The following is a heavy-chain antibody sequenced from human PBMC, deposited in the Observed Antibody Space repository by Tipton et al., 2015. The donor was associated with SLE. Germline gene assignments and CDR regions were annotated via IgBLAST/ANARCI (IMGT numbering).Heavy chain of an antibody. J-gene: IGHJ4*02. V-gene: IGHV4-39*07. CDR2: IYYDGTA. Sequence: TLSLTCFVSGASVRSTSYHWGWIRQPPGKGLEWIGNIYYDGTAYSTPSLESRLTISVDTSKNQFSLRLNSVTAADTAVYYCARFARRTPDQLLYHFDYWGQGTLVTVSS. D-gene: IGHD2-2*02. CDR3: ARFARRTPDQLLYHFDY. CDR1: GASVRSTSYH.